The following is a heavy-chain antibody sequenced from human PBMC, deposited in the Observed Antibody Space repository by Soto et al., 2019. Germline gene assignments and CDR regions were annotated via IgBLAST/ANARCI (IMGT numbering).Heavy chain of an antibody. V-gene: IGHV4-31*03. J-gene: IGHJ5*02. CDR2: INYSGST. CDR1: GCSVSIGSYY. CDR3: ARGVVQAAIGYWFDP. Sequence: SATLSLTCPVSGCSVSIGSYYWLWIRQHPGKGLEWIGYINYSGSTYYNPSLKSRVTISVDTSRNQFSLKLSSVTAADTAVYYCARGVVQAAIGYWFDPWGQGTLVTVSS. D-gene: IGHD2-2*02.